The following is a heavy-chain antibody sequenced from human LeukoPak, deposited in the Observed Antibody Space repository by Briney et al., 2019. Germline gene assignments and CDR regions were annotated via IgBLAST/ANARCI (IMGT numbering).Heavy chain of an antibody. CDR2: INPSGGNT. V-gene: IGHV1-46*01. D-gene: IGHD3-10*01. Sequence: ASVKVSCKASGYTFTSYYMHWVRQAPGQGLEWMGIINPSGGNTNYAQKFQGRVTMTRDMSTSTVYMELSSLRSEDTAVYYCARDLDYGSGSYRSFYYYYYMDVWGKGTTVTVSS. J-gene: IGHJ6*03. CDR3: ARDLDYGSGSYRSFYYYYYMDV. CDR1: GYTFTSYY.